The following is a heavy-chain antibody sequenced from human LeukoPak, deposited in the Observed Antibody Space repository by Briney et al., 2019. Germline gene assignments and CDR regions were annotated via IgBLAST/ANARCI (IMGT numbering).Heavy chain of an antibody. CDR2: ISYDGSNT. CDR3: VKGSRPDIVATRVDF. D-gene: IGHD5-12*01. V-gene: IGHV3-30*18. J-gene: IGHJ4*02. CDR1: GFTFSSYG. Sequence: GGSLRLSCAASGFTFSSYGMHWVRQAPGKGLEWVAVISYDGSNTYYADSVKGRFTISRDNSKNTLYLQMNSLRAEDTALYYCVKGSRPDIVATRVDFWGQGTLVTVSS.